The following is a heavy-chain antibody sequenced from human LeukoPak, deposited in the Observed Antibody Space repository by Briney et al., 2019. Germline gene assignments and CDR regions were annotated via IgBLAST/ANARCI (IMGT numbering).Heavy chain of an antibody. Sequence: PGGSLRLSCAASGFTFSSYSMNWVRQAPGKGLEWVSSISSSSSYIYYADSVKGRFTISRDNAKNSLHLQMNSLRAEDTAVYYCASSGWSRDAFDIWGQGTMVTVSS. CDR1: GFTFSSYS. V-gene: IGHV3-21*01. J-gene: IGHJ3*02. CDR2: ISSSSSYI. CDR3: ASSGWSRDAFDI. D-gene: IGHD6-19*01.